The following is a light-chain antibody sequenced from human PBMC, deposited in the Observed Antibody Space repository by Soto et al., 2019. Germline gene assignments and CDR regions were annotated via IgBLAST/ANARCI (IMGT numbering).Light chain of an antibody. CDR1: QSVLKSSNNKSY. J-gene: IGKJ2*01. CDR2: CAS. CDR3: QQDDTIPYT. Sequence: DIVMTQSLDSLAVSLVERATIHCKTIQSVLKSSNNKSYLGWYQQKPGEPPKLLIFCASTRESGVPDRFSGSGSGTDFTLTISSLQAEDVAVYYFQQDDTIPYTFGQGTKLEIK. V-gene: IGKV4-1*01.